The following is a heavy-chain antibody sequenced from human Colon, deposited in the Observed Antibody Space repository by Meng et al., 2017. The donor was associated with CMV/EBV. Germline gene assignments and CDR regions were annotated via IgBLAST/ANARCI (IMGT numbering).Heavy chain of an antibody. J-gene: IGHJ6*01. CDR1: GFTFNNYG. V-gene: IGHV3-30*02. Sequence: GGSLRPSCVASGFTFNNYGMHWARQTPDKGLEWVALIRYNGDGEYYRDPVKGRFTISRDNSKNTLYLQMNSLGPEDTAVYFCAKRAVAPVNTPHYFGYFGTDVWGQGTTVTVSS. CDR2: IRYNGDGE. CDR3: AKRAVAPVNTPHYFGYFGTDV. D-gene: IGHD2-15*01.